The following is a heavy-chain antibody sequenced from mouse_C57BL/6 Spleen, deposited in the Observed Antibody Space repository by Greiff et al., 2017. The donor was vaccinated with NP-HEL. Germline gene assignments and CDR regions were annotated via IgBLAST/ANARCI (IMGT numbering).Heavy chain of an antibody. D-gene: IGHD2-1*01. CDR1: GFNIKDYY. Sequence: EVQLQQSGAELVRPGASVKLSCTASGFNIKDYYMHWVKQRPEQGLEWIGRIDPEDGDTEYAPKFQGKATMTADTASNTAYLQLSSLTSEDTAVYYCTTGVYYGNYVFAYWGQGTLVTVSA. CDR3: TTGVYYGNYVFAY. J-gene: IGHJ3*01. V-gene: IGHV14-1*01. CDR2: IDPEDGDT.